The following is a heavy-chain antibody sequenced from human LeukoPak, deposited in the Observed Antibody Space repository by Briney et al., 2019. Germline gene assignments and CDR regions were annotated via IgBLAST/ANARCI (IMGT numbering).Heavy chain of an antibody. V-gene: IGHV3-23*01. D-gene: IGHD5-24*01. CDR1: GFTFSNYA. CDR2: ILQSGDTT. CDR3: AKDAIRGDDYWEFDY. J-gene: IGHJ4*02. Sequence: QPGGSLRLSCAASGFTFSNYAMTWVRQAPGKGLEWVSGILQSGDTTYYADSVKGRFTISRDNSQNTLYLQMNSLRAEDTAVYYCAKDAIRGDDYWEFDYWGQGTLVTVSS.